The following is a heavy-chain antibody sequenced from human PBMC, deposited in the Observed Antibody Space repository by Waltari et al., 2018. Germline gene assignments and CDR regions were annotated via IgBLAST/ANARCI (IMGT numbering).Heavy chain of an antibody. Sequence: QVQLVQSGAEVKKPGSSVKVSCKASGGTFSSYAISWVRQAPGQGLEWMGGIIPILGTANYAQKFQCRVTITADESTSTAYMELSSLRSEDTAVYYCARDLGIAAAGTGAPFDYWGQGTLVTVSS. CDR3: ARDLGIAAAGTGAPFDY. CDR1: GGTFSSYA. V-gene: IGHV1-69*13. CDR2: IIPILGTA. J-gene: IGHJ4*02. D-gene: IGHD6-13*01.